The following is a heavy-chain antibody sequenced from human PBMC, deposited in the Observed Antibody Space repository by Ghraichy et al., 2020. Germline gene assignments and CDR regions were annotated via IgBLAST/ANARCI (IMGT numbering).Heavy chain of an antibody. D-gene: IGHD1-1*01. CDR3: AKDLLEGRYEYFDL. J-gene: IGHJ2*01. CDR1: GFTFSTYA. V-gene: IGHV3-9*01. Sequence: GGSLRLSCAASGFTFSTYAMHWVRQAPGKGLEWVSVINWNGGYIYYADSVRGRFTISRDNAKNSLYLQMNSLRAEDTALYYCAKDLLEGRYEYFDLWGRGTLVTVSS. CDR2: INWNGGYI.